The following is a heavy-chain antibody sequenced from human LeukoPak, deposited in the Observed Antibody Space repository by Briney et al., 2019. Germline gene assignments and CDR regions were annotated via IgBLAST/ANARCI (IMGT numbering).Heavy chain of an antibody. CDR3: ARGSGYSSGWYVAFDI. Sequence: PGGSLRLSCAASGFTFSSYSMNWVRQAPGKGLEWVSSISSSSSYIYYADSVKGRFTISRDNAKNSLNLQMNSLRAEDTAVYYCARGSGYSSGWYVAFDIWGQGTMVTVSS. J-gene: IGHJ3*02. D-gene: IGHD6-19*01. V-gene: IGHV3-21*06. CDR1: GFTFSSYS. CDR2: ISSSSSYI.